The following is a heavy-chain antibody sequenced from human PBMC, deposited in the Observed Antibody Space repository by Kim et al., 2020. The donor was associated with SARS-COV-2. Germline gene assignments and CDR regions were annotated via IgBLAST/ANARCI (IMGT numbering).Heavy chain of an antibody. Sequence: NPSLKIRVTISVDTSKNQFSLKLSSVTAADTAVYYCARHDSSGYPGPLDYWGQGTLVTVSS. J-gene: IGHJ4*02. CDR3: ARHDSSGYPGPLDY. V-gene: IGHV4-59*08. D-gene: IGHD3-22*01.